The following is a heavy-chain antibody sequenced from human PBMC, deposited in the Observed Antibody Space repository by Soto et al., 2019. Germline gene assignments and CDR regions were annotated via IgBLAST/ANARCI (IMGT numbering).Heavy chain of an antibody. Sequence: SVKVSCKASGYTFTSYDINWVRQATGQGLEGMGWVNPNSGNTGDAQQFQGRVTMTRNTSISTAYIELSSLRSEDTAVYYCARGRTPHRNSYYYSYMDSWAKRTTVTVSS. CDR3: ARGRTPHRNSYYYSYMDS. CDR2: VNPNSGNT. V-gene: IGHV1-8*01. J-gene: IGHJ6*03. CDR1: GYTFTSYD.